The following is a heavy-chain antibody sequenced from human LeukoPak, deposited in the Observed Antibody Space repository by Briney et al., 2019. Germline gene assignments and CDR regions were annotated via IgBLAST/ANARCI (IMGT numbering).Heavy chain of an antibody. CDR1: GGSISSYY. J-gene: IGHJ4*02. Sequence: SETLSLTCTVSGGSISSYYWSWIRQPAGKGLEWIGRILTGGNTNYNPSLKSRVTMSGDRSKNQFSLKLSSVTAADTAVYYCARVGDSATYFNDWGEGTLVTVSS. CDR2: ILTGGNT. D-gene: IGHD4-17*01. CDR3: ARVGDSATYFND. V-gene: IGHV4-4*07.